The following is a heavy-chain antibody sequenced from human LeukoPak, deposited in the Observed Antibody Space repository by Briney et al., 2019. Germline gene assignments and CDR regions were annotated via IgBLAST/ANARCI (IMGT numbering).Heavy chain of an antibody. Sequence: GESLKISCKGSGYSFTSYWIGWVRQMPGKGLEWMGIIYPGDSDTRYSPSFQGQVTISADTSISTAYLQWSSLKASDTAMYYCARILTSVDYYMDVWGKGTTVTVSS. CDR2: IYPGDSDT. CDR1: GYSFTSYW. J-gene: IGHJ6*03. V-gene: IGHV5-51*01. CDR3: ARILTSVDYYMDV.